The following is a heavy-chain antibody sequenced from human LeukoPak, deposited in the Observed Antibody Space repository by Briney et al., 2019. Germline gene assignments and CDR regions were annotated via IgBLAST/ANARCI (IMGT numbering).Heavy chain of an antibody. D-gene: IGHD2-2*02. V-gene: IGHV1-46*01. J-gene: IGHJ6*03. CDR2: INPSGGST. CDR3: ARVAAEVVGVPGAIGFGWLRRDYYYMDV. Sequence: ASVKVSCKASGYTFTSYYIHWVRQAPGEGLEWMGIINPSGGSTSYAQKFQGRVTMTRDMSTSTVYMELSSLRSEDAAVYYCARVAAEVVGVPGAIGFGWLRRDYYYMDVWGKGTTVTVSS. CDR1: GYTFTSYY.